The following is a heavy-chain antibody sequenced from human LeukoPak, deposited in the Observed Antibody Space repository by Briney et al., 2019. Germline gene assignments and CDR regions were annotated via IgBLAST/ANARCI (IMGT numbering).Heavy chain of an antibody. V-gene: IGHV3-21*01. CDR3: ARDFGGYSGSYHY. Sequence: GGSLRLSCAASGFTFSTYSMNWVRQAPGKGLEWVSSTSSSSRYIYYADSVKGRFTVSRDNAKNSLYLQMSSLRAEDTAVYYCARDFGGYSGSYHYWGQGTLVTVSS. CDR2: TSSSSRYI. J-gene: IGHJ4*02. CDR1: GFTFSTYS. D-gene: IGHD1-26*01.